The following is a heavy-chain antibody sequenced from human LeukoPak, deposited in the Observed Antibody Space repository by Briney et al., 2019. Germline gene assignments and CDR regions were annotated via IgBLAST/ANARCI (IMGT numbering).Heavy chain of an antibody. J-gene: IGHJ6*03. CDR3: ARGSVQLWLRDTYYYMDV. D-gene: IGHD5-18*01. Sequence: RTGESLRLSCAASGFTFDDYAMNWVRQVPGRGLEWVSGINWNGRITEYADSVKDRFTISSQNTKNSLYLYMNNLGGEDTALYFCARGSVQLWLRDTYYYMDVWGKGTTVTVSS. V-gene: IGHV3-20*04. CDR2: INWNGRIT. CDR1: GFTFDDYA.